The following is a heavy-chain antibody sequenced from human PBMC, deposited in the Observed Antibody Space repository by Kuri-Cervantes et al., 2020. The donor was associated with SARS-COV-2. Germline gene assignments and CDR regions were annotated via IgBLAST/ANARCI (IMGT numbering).Heavy chain of an antibody. V-gene: IGHV3-21*04. J-gene: IGHJ4*02. CDR1: GFTFRTST. CDR3: AREAAAGGVLRGY. CDR2: ISSSSSHI. D-gene: IGHD6-13*01. Sequence: GESLKISCAASGFTFRTSTMHWVRQAPGKGLEWVSSISSSSSHIYYADSVKGRFTSSRDNAKNSLYLQMNSLRAEDTAVYYCAREAAAGGVLRGYWGQGTLVTVSS.